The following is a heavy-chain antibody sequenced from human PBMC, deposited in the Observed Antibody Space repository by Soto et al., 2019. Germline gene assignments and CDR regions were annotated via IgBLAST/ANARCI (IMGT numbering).Heavy chain of an antibody. Sequence: EVQLLESGGGLVQPGGSLRLSCAVSGFTFNNYAMNWVRQAPGKGLEWVSSISDSGGRTYYADSVKGRFTISRDNFQNTLYMQMNSVRAEDTAIYYCAKDALGDYFDYGMDVWGQGTTVTVSS. V-gene: IGHV3-23*01. CDR2: ISDSGGRT. J-gene: IGHJ6*02. CDR1: GFTFNNYA. CDR3: AKDALGDYFDYGMDV.